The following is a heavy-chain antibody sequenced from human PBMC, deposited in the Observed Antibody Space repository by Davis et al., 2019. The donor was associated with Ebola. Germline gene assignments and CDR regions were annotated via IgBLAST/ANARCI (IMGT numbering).Heavy chain of an antibody. CDR1: GFTFGSYW. D-gene: IGHD3-9*01. CDR3: ARYVLTSYYIFFGWFDP. J-gene: IGHJ5*02. Sequence: GESLKISCAASGFTFGSYWMSWVRRAPGRGLKWVATIKQDGSEKQYVDSVKGRFTVSRDNAQNSLYLQMSSLRADDTAVYYCARYVLTSYYIFFGWFDPWGQGTLVTVSS. CDR2: IKQDGSEK. V-gene: IGHV3-7*03.